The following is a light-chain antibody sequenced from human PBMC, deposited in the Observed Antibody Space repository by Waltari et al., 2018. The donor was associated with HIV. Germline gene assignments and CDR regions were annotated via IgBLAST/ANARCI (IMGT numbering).Light chain of an antibody. CDR2: EVT. J-gene: IGLJ3*02. CDR3: CSYAGSSIPVV. V-gene: IGLV2-23*02. CDR1: SSDVGGYNY. Sequence: HSALTQPASVSGSPGQSITISCTGTSSDVGGYNYVSWYQQHPGKAPQLMIYEVTKRPSGVSNRFSGAKSGNTASLTISGLQAEDEADYYCCSYAGSSIPVVFGGGTKLTVL.